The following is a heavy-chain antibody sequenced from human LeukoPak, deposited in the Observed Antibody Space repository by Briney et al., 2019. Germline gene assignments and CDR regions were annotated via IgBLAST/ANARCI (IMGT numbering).Heavy chain of an antibody. D-gene: IGHD2-2*01. CDR1: VASISSSNW. J-gene: IGHJ4*02. CDR2: IYHSGST. CDR3: ATLGYCSSTSCWAY. Sequence: SVTLSLTCAVSVASISSSNWWSWVCQPPGKGLEWIGEIYHSGSTNYNPALKSRVTISVDKSKNQFSLKLSSVTAADTAVYYCATLGYCSSTSCWAYWGQGTLVTVSS. V-gene: IGHV4-4*02.